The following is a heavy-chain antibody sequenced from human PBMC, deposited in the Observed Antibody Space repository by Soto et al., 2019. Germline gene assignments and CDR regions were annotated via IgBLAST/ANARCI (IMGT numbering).Heavy chain of an antibody. CDR2: IIPIFGTA. V-gene: IGHV1-69*13. D-gene: IGHD3-22*01. J-gene: IGHJ6*02. CDR3: ARIYYYDSSGHGYYYGMDV. Sequence: GASVKVSCKASGGTFSSYAISWVRQAPGQGLEWMGGIIPIFGTANYAQKFQGRVTITADESTSTAYMELSSLRSEDTAVYYCARIYYYDSSGHGYYYGMDVWGQGTTVTVSS. CDR1: GGTFSSYA.